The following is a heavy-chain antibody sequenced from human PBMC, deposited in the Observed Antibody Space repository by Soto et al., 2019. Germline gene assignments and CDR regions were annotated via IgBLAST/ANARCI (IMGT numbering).Heavy chain of an antibody. D-gene: IGHD5-12*01. Sequence: PEGSLRLSCAASGFTFSSYEMNWVRQAPGKGLEWVSYISSSGSTIYYADSVKGRFTISRDNAKNSLYLQMNSLRAEDTAVYYCARLGYPLDYWGQGTLVTVSS. CDR3: ARLGYPLDY. CDR1: GFTFSSYE. V-gene: IGHV3-48*03. CDR2: ISSSGSTI. J-gene: IGHJ4*02.